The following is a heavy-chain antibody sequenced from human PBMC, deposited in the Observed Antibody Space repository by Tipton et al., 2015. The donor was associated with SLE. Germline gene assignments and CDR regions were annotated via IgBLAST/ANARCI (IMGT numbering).Heavy chain of an antibody. V-gene: IGHV3-48*01. J-gene: IGHJ4*02. CDR3: ARGWLRFAFDY. CDR2: ISSSSSTI. D-gene: IGHD3-22*01. CDR1: GFTFSSYS. Sequence: SLRLSCAASGFTFSSYSMNWVRPAPGKGLEWVSYISSSSSTIYYADSVKGRFTISRDNAKNSLYLQMNSLRAEDTAVYYCARGWLRFAFDYWGQGTLVTVSS.